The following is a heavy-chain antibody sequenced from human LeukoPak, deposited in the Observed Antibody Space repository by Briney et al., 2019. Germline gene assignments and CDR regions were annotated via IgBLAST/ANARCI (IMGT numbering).Heavy chain of an antibody. D-gene: IGHD6-19*01. J-gene: IGHJ5*02. V-gene: IGHV4-34*01. CDR2: INHSGST. CDR1: GGSFSGYY. Sequence: SETLSLTCAVYGGSFSGYYWRWIRQPPGKGLEWIGEINHSGSTNYNPSLKSRVTISVDTSKNQFSLKLSSVTAADTAVYYCARGPLVYSGWYRNWFDPWGQGTLVTVSS. CDR3: ARGPLVYSGWYRNWFDP.